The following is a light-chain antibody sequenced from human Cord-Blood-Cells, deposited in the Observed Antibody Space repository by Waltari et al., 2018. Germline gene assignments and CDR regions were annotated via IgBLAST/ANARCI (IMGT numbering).Light chain of an antibody. CDR3: QQYYSTIT. CDR2: WAS. Sequence: DIVMTQSPDSLAVSLGERATINCKSSQSVLYSSNNKKYLAWYQQKPGQPPKLLIYWASTRESGVPDRFSVRGSGTDFTLTISSLQAEDVAVYYCQQYYSTITFGQGTRLEIK. CDR1: QSVLYSSNNKKY. J-gene: IGKJ5*01. V-gene: IGKV4-1*01.